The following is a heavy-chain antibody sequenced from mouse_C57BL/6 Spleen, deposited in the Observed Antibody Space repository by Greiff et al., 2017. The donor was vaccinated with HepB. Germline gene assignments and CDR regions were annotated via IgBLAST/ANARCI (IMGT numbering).Heavy chain of an antibody. J-gene: IGHJ2*01. CDR1: GYTFTSYW. V-gene: IGHV1-52*01. Sequence: VQLQQPGAELVRPGSSVKLSCQDSGYTFTSYWMHWVKQRPIQGLEWIGNIDPSDSETHSNQKFKDKATFTVDKSSSTAYMQLISLTSEDSAVYYCARSADGNFDYWGQGTTLTVSS. CDR2: IDPSDSET. CDR3: ARSADGNFDY.